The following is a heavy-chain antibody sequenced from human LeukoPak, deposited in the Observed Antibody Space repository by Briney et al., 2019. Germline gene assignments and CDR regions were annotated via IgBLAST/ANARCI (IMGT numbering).Heavy chain of an antibody. CDR3: ARATVRGAYFDY. Sequence: SETLPLTCAVYGGSFSGYYWSWIRQPPGKGLEWIGEINHSGSTNYNPSLKSRVTISVDTSKNQFSLKQSSVTAADTAVYYCARATVRGAYFDYWGQGTLVTVSS. J-gene: IGHJ4*02. V-gene: IGHV4-34*01. CDR1: GGSFSGYY. CDR2: INHSGST. D-gene: IGHD3-10*01.